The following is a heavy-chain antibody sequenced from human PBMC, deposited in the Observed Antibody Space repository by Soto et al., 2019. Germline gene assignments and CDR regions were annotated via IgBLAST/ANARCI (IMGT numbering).Heavy chain of an antibody. Sequence: SGPTLVEPPQTLAQTCTFCGFSLSTSGAAVGWVRQPPGRALEWLALIYWDGDKRYNASLGNRLTITKDTSMNQVVLTLTNVDPADTATYYCAHRATMTIFGLIIDNGIWFDPWGQGTRVTVSS. J-gene: IGHJ5*02. CDR2: IYWDGDK. CDR1: GFSLSTSGAA. D-gene: IGHD3-3*01. CDR3: AHRATMTIFGLIIDNGIWFDP. V-gene: IGHV2-5*02.